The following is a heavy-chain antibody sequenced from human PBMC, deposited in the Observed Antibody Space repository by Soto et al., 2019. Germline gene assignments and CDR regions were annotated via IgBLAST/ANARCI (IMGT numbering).Heavy chain of an antibody. V-gene: IGHV3-48*01. CDR3: ARHGGFGELLWLVDY. D-gene: IGHD3-10*01. J-gene: IGHJ4*02. CDR2: ISSSSSTI. CDR1: GFTFSSYS. Sequence: EVQLVESGGGLVQPGGSLRLSCAASGFTFSSYSMNWVRQAPGKGLEWVSYISSSSSTIYYADSVKGRFTIYRDNAKNSLYLQMNSLRAEDTAVYYCARHGGFGELLWLVDYWGQGTLVTVSS.